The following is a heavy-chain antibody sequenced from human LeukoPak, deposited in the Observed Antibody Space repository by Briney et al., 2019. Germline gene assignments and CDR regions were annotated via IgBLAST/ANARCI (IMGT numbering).Heavy chain of an antibody. CDR3: ARDYYGSGSYRFWFDP. Sequence: SVKVSCKASGGTFSSYTISWVRQAPGQGLEWMGRIIPILGIANYAQKFQGRVTITAEKSTSTAYMELSSLRSEDTAVYYCARDYYGSGSYRFWFDPWGQGTLVTVSS. J-gene: IGHJ5*02. V-gene: IGHV1-69*04. D-gene: IGHD3-10*01. CDR2: IIPILGIA. CDR1: GGTFSSYT.